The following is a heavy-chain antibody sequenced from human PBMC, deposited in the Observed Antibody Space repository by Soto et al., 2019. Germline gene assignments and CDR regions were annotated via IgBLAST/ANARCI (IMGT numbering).Heavy chain of an antibody. D-gene: IGHD4-17*01. Sequence: SETLSLTCTVSGGSISSSSYYWGWIRQPPGKGLEWIGSIYYSGSTYYNPSLKSRVTISVDTSKNQFSLKLSSVTAADTAVYYCARHDYGDKDYWGQGTLVTVSS. CDR3: ARHDYGDKDY. CDR2: IYYSGST. V-gene: IGHV4-39*01. CDR1: GGSISSSSYY. J-gene: IGHJ4*02.